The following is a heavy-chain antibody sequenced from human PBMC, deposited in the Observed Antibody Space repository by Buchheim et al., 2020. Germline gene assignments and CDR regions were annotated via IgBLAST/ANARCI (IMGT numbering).Heavy chain of an antibody. Sequence: EVQLVESGGGLVKPGGSLRLSCAASGFTFSNAWMSWVRQAPGKGLEWVGHIKSKTDGGTTDYAAPVKGRFTISRDDSKNTLHLQMNSLKTEDTAVYYCATDIALLGYYDSSGRRYFDLWGRGTL. CDR3: ATDIALLGYYDSSGRRYFDL. J-gene: IGHJ2*01. CDR1: GFTFSNAW. D-gene: IGHD3-22*01. CDR2: IKSKTDGGTT. V-gene: IGHV3-15*01.